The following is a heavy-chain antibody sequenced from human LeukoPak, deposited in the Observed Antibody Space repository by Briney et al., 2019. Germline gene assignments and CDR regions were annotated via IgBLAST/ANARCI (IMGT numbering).Heavy chain of an antibody. Sequence: SETLSLTCTVSGGSISSSSYYWGWIRQPPGKGLEWIGSIYYSGSTYYNPSLKSRVTISVDTSKNQFSLKLSSVTAADTAVYYCARIDTMIVVGPFDYWGQGTLVTVSS. V-gene: IGHV4-39*07. CDR2: IYYSGST. CDR1: GGSISSSSYY. CDR3: ARIDTMIVVGPFDY. J-gene: IGHJ4*02. D-gene: IGHD3-22*01.